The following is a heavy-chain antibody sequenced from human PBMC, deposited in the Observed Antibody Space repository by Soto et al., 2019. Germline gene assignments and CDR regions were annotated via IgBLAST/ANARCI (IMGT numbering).Heavy chain of an antibody. CDR3: ARDATPGSTTLDY. CDR1: GYTFTGYY. V-gene: IGHV1-2*04. J-gene: IGHJ4*02. D-gene: IGHD2-2*01. CDR2: INPNSGGT. Sequence: ASVKVSCKASGYTFTGYYMHWVRQAPGQGLEWMGWINPNSGGTNYAQKFQGWVTMTRDTSISTAYMELSRLRSDDTAVYYCARDATPGSTTLDYWGQGTLVTVSS.